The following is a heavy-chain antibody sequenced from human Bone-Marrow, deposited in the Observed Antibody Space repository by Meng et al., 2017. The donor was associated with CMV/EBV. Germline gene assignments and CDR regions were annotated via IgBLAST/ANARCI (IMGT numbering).Heavy chain of an antibody. J-gene: IGHJ6*01. CDR1: GFTFTSSA. CDR3: ARLKGMVRGIYGMDV. Sequence: SVKVSCKASGFTFTSSAEQWVRQARGQRLEWIGWIVVGSGNTNYAQKFQERVTITRDMSTNTAYMELSSLRSEDTAVYYCARLKGMVRGIYGMDVWGQGTTVTVSS. V-gene: IGHV1-58*01. D-gene: IGHD3-10*01. CDR2: IVVGSGNT.